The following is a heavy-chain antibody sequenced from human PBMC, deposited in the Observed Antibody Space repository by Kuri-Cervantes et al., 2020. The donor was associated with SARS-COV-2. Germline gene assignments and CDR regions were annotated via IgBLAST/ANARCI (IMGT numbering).Heavy chain of an antibody. J-gene: IGHJ4*02. CDR1: GFTFSSYA. D-gene: IGHD6-6*01. CDR3: AKDEYITSSGAPLDY. V-gene: IGHV3-23*01. Sequence: GESLKISCAASGFTFSSYAMSWVRQAPGKGLEWVSAISGSGGSTYYADSVKGRFTISRDNSKNTLYLQMNSLRAEDTAVFYCAKDEYITSSGAPLDYWGQGTLVTVSS. CDR2: ISGSGGST.